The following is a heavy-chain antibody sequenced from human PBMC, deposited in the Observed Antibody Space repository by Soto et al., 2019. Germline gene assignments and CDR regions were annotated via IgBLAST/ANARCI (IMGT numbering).Heavy chain of an antibody. CDR3: ARDRRYCSGGSCYLWFDP. D-gene: IGHD2-15*01. CDR2: IIPIFGTA. Sequence: WASVKVSCKASGGTFSSYAISWVRQAPGQGLEWMGGIIPIFGTANYAQKFQGRVTITADESASTAYMELSSLRSEDTAVYYCARDRRYCSGGSCYLWFDPWGQGTLVTVSS. CDR1: GGTFSSYA. J-gene: IGHJ5*02. V-gene: IGHV1-69*13.